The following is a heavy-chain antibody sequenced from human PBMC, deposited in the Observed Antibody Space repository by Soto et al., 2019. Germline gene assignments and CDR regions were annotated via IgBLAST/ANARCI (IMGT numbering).Heavy chain of an antibody. J-gene: IGHJ4*02. CDR1: GGSISSGDYY. Sequence: PSETLSLTCTVSGGSISSGDYYWSWIRQPPGKGLEWIGYIYYSGSTYYNPSLKSRVTISVDTSKNQFSLKLSSVTAADTAVYYCASNSGSSEYYFDYWGQGTLVTVSS. CDR2: IYYSGST. CDR3: ASNSGSSEYYFDY. V-gene: IGHV4-30-4*01. D-gene: IGHD2-2*01.